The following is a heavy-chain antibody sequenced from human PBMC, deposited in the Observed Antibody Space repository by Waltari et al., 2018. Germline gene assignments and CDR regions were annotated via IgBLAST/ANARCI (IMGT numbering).Heavy chain of an antibody. V-gene: IGHV1-2*06. D-gene: IGHD3-3*01. CDR3: AKTGDFYSLEY. CDR2: FNPSSGDT. CDR1: GYTLRGYY. J-gene: IGHJ4*02. Sequence: QVQLVQSGAEVKRPGASVMVSCKASGYTLRGYYINWVRQAPGQGLEWMGRFNPSSGDTDYAQKFQGRVTMTRDTSINTAYLELTSLTSDDTAVYYCAKTGDFYSLEYWGQGSLVTVSS.